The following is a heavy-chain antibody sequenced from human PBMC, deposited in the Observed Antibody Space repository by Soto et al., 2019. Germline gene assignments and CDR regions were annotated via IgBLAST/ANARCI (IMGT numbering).Heavy chain of an antibody. J-gene: IGHJ4*02. CDR1: GYSIGSAYH. V-gene: IGHV4-38-2*01. Sequence: SETLSLTCAVSGYSIGSAYHWGWIRQPPGKGLEWIGNIYHSGTTYYNPSLESRVTISVDTSNNQFSLKLSSVTAADTAVYYCARVSRRNYYGSLDYWGQGTLVTVSS. CDR3: ARVSRRNYYGSLDY. D-gene: IGHD3-10*01. CDR2: IYHSGTT.